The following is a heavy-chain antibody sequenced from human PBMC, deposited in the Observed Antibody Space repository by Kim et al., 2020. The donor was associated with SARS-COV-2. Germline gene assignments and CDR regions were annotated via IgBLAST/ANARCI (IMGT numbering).Heavy chain of an antibody. D-gene: IGHD1-26*01. CDR2: ISGSGGST. J-gene: IGHJ3*02. CDR1: GFTFSSFA. Sequence: GGSLRLSCAASGFTFSSFAMNWVRQAPGKGLEWVSGISGSGGSTYYADSVKGRFTFSRDNSKNTLYLQMNSLRAEDTAVYYCAKDIYWDTSGAAAFYMWGQGTMV. V-gene: IGHV3-23*01. CDR3: AKDIYWDTSGAAAFYM.